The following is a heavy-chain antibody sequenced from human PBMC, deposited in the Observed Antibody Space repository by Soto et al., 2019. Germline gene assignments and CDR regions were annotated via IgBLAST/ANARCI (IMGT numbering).Heavy chain of an antibody. J-gene: IGHJ6*03. CDR1: GYTLTGYY. Sequence: QVQLVQSGAEVKKPGASVRVSCMASGYTLTGYYIHWVRQAPGQGLEWMAWINPNSGATNYAQKFQGAVTLTRDTSVNTAYMDLSRLTSDDTAVYYCARGGPSSSVAGHYYNHYLDIWGKGTPVTVSS. D-gene: IGHD6-19*01. CDR2: INPNSGAT. CDR3: ARGGPSSSVAGHYYNHYLDI. V-gene: IGHV1-2*02.